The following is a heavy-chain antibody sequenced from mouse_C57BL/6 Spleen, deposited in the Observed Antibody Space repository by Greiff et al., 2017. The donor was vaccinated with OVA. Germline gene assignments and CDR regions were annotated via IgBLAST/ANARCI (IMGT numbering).Heavy chain of an antibody. CDR2: IYPGDGDT. J-gene: IGHJ1*03. CDR3: ARRTTVWDFDD. Sequence: VKLQESGPELVKPGASVKISCKASGYAFSSSWMNWVKQRPGKGLEWIGRIYPGDGDTNYNGKFKGKATLTADKSSSPAYMQLSSLPSEDSADYFYARRTTVWDFDDWGTGTTVTVSS. D-gene: IGHD1-1*01. V-gene: IGHV1-82*01. CDR1: GYAFSSSW.